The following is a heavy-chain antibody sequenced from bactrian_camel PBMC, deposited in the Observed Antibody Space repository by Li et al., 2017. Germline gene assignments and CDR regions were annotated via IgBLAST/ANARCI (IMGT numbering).Heavy chain of an antibody. CDR2: ITTDDKT. Sequence: HVQLVESGGGSVQAGGSLRLSCTAPRSTINECGMGWYRQAPGKQGSWVSTITTDDKTLYGDSVRGRFTISKDNAKNTLYLQMNSLKPEDTAMYSCAAYNTGAKECGIHADFLYWGQGTQVTVS. CDR1: RSTINECG. CDR3: AAYNTGAKECGIHADFLY. D-gene: IGHD5*01. J-gene: IGHJ4*01. V-gene: IGHV3S53*01.